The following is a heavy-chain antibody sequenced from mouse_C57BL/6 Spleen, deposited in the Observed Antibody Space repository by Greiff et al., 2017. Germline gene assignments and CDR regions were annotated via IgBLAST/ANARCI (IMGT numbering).Heavy chain of an antibody. J-gene: IGHJ3*01. Sequence: QVQLQQPGAELVRPGSSVKLSCKASGYTFTSYWMHWVKQRPIQGLEWIGNIDPSDSETHYNQKFKDKATLTVDKSSSTAYMQLSSLTSEDSAVYYCASSYGNYVRGFAYWGQGTLVTVSA. D-gene: IGHD2-1*01. V-gene: IGHV1-52*01. CDR1: GYTFTSYW. CDR2: IDPSDSET. CDR3: ASSYGNYVRGFAY.